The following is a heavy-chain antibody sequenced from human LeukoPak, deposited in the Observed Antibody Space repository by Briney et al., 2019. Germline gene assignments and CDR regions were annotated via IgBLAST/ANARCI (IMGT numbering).Heavy chain of an antibody. Sequence: GGSLRLSCAASGFTFATYEMNWVRQAPGKGLGWVSYISSSGSSKYYADSVKGRFTISRDNAKNSVYLQMTTLRGEDTAIYYRARLGEYNWFDSWGQGTLVTVSS. J-gene: IGHJ5*01. CDR3: ARLGEYNWFDS. V-gene: IGHV3-48*03. CDR1: GFTFATYE. CDR2: ISSSGSSK.